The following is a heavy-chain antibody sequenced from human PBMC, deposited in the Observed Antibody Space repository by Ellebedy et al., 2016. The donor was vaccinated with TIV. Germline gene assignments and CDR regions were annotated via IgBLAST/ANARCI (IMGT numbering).Heavy chain of an antibody. V-gene: IGHV3-7*04. CDR2: IKQDGSEK. CDR3: VRAWGGHDSSGYFYEREYYFDY. J-gene: IGHJ4*02. CDR1: GFTFSSYW. D-gene: IGHD3-22*01. Sequence: GGSLRLSCAASGFTFSSYWMSWVRQAPGKGLEWVANIKQDGSEKNYVDSVKGRFTISRDNAKNSLYLQMNSLRAEDSAVYYCVRAWGGHDSSGYFYEREYYFDYWGQGTLVTVSS.